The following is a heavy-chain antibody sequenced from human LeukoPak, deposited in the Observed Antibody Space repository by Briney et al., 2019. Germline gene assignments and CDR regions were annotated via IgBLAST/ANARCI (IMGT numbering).Heavy chain of an antibody. Sequence: GGSLRLSCAASGFTFSSYAMSWVRQAPGKGPEWVSSIDWNGRTIGYADSVKGRFNISRDNAKNSLFLEMNSLRAEDTAFYYCAKGPHYYDSSGFWYFDLWGRGTLVTVSS. D-gene: IGHD3-22*01. J-gene: IGHJ2*01. CDR2: IDWNGRTI. V-gene: IGHV3-9*01. CDR3: AKGPHYYDSSGFWYFDL. CDR1: GFTFSSYA.